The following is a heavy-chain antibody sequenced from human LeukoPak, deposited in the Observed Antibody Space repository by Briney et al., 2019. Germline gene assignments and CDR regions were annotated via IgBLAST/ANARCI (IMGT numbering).Heavy chain of an antibody. V-gene: IGHV3-7*03. J-gene: IGHJ6*02. CDR1: VFTFSSYW. CDR3: GGNSGSGYYYYGMDV. Sequence: GGSMILSCAASVFTFSSYWIRWVRQAPWKGREWVVIIKQDGSEKYYVDSVKGRFTISRDNAKNSLYLQMNSLRAEDTAVYYCGGNSGSGYYYYGMDVWGQGTTVTVSS. D-gene: IGHD4-23*01. CDR2: IKQDGSEK.